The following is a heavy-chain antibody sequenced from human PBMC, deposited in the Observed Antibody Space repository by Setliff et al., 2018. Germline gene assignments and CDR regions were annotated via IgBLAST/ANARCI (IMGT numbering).Heavy chain of an antibody. CDR3: TVYNTGSSKDHY. V-gene: IGHV4-39*07. CDR1: GGSITSRSYY. J-gene: IGHJ4*02. Sequence: SETLSLTCSVSGGSITSRSYYWGWIRQSPGKGLEWLGTIYYSGSTNYNPSLKSRVTISVDTSKNQFSLKLSSVTAADTALYYCTVYNTGSSKDHYWGQGTPVTVSS. D-gene: IGHD2-8*02. CDR2: IYYSGST.